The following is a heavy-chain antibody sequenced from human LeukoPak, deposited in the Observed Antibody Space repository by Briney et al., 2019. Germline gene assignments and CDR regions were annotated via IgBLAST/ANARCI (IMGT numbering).Heavy chain of an antibody. Sequence: PGRSLRLSCAASGFTFSSYAMHWVRQAPGKGLEWVAVISYDGSNKFYADSVKGRFTISRDNSKNTLYLQMNSLRAEDTAVYYCAFGQYYFDYWGQGTLVTVSS. CDR3: AFGQYYFDY. CDR1: GFTFSSYA. V-gene: IGHV3-30*04. D-gene: IGHD3-10*01. J-gene: IGHJ4*02. CDR2: ISYDGSNK.